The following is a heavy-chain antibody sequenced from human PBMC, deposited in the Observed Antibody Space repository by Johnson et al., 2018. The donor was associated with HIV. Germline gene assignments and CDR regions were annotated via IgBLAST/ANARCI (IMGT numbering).Heavy chain of an antibody. V-gene: IGHV3-33*08. CDR1: GFTFSSYA. CDR3: ARDEGYYYDGSGFFDI. CDR2: IRYDGSNK. D-gene: IGHD3-22*01. Sequence: QVQLVESGGGVVQPGRSLRLSCAASGFTFSSYAMHWVRQAPGKGLEWVAFIRYDGSNKYYADSVKGRFTISRDNSKNTLYLQMNSLRAEDTAVYYCARDEGYYYDGSGFFDIWGQGTMVTVSS. J-gene: IGHJ3*02.